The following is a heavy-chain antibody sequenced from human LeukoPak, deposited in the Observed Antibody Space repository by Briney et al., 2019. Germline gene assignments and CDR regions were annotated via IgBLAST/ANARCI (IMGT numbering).Heavy chain of an antibody. Sequence: GGSLRLSCAASGFTFSSYAMHWVRQAPGKGLEWVAVISYDGSNKYYADSVKGRFTISRDNSRNTVYLQMNSLRVEDTAVYYCAKTTTGYSSGRYPGWPVDYWGQGALVTVSS. J-gene: IGHJ4*02. V-gene: IGHV3-30*04. CDR3: AKTTTGYSSGRYPGWPVDY. D-gene: IGHD6-19*01. CDR2: ISYDGSNK. CDR1: GFTFSSYA.